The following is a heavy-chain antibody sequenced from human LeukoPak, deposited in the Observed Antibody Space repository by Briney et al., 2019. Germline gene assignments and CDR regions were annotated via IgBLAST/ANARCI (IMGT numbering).Heavy chain of an antibody. V-gene: IGHV3-30*02. Sequence: GGSLRLSCAASGFTFSSYGMHWVRQAPGKGLEWVAFIRYDGSNKYYADSVEGRFTISRDNSKNTLYLQMNSLRAEDTAVYYCAKGSGYSYGYDYFDYWGQGTLVTVSS. CDR2: IRYDGSNK. J-gene: IGHJ4*02. CDR1: GFTFSSYG. D-gene: IGHD5-18*01. CDR3: AKGSGYSYGYDYFDY.